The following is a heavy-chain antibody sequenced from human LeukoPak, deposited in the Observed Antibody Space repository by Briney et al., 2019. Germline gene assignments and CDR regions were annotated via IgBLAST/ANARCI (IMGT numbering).Heavy chain of an antibody. Sequence: ASVKVSCKASGYTFTNYYIHWMRQAPGQGLEWMGIINPSGGSPSYESEFQGGVTMTRDTSTSTVYMELSSLRSEDTAVYYCAREREFGCGSYYFDYWGQGTLVTVSS. J-gene: IGHJ4*02. CDR1: GYTFTNYY. CDR2: INPSGGSP. V-gene: IGHV1-46*01. D-gene: IGHD3-10*01. CDR3: AREREFGCGSYYFDY.